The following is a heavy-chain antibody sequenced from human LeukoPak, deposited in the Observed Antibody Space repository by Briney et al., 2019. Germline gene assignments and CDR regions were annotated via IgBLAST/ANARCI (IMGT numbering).Heavy chain of an antibody. V-gene: IGHV3-21*04. CDR3: ARDWTVADSV. CDR2: ISSSSSYI. CDR1: GFTFSSYS. D-gene: IGHD6-19*01. Sequence: PGGSLRLSCAASGFTFSSYSMNWVRQAPGKGLEWVSSISSSSSYIYYADSVKGRFTISRDNAKNSLYLQMNSLRVDDTAAYYCARDWTVADSVWGHGTTVTVSS. J-gene: IGHJ6*02.